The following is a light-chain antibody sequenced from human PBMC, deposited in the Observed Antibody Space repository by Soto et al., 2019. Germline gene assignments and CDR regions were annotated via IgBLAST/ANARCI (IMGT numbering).Light chain of an antibody. V-gene: IGKV1-39*01. Sequence: DIQMTQSPSSLSASVGDRFTITCRASQSISSYLNWYQQKPGKAPKLLIYAASSLQSGVPSRFSGSGSGTDFTLTITSLQPEDFATYFCQQGYDTPITFGQGTRLEIK. CDR3: QQGYDTPIT. CDR1: QSISSY. CDR2: AAS. J-gene: IGKJ5*01.